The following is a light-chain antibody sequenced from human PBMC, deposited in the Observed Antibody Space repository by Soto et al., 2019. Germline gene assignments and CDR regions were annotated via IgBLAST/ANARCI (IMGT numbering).Light chain of an antibody. CDR3: SSYTSSYTRV. Sequence: QSALTQPASVSGSPGQSISISCTGTSSDVGGYDYVSWYQQHPGKAPKLMIYEVTNRPSGVSYRFSGSKSGNTASLTISGLQAEDEADYYCSSYTSSYTRVFVGGTQLTVL. J-gene: IGLJ3*02. CDR2: EVT. V-gene: IGLV2-14*01. CDR1: SSDVGGYDY.